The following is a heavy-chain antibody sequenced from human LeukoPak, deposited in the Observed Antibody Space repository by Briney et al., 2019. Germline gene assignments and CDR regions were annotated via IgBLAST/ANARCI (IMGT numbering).Heavy chain of an antibody. CDR1: GYTFTSYD. CDR3: ARARGRPEVTALDF. J-gene: IGHJ4*02. CDR2: ISTYKGDT. D-gene: IGHD2-21*02. V-gene: IGHV1-18*01. Sequence: GTSVKVSCKASGYTFTSYDITWVRQAPGQGLEWMGWISTYKGDTHYAQKVQGRVTMTTDTSTSTAYMELRSLRSDDTAVYYCARARGRPEVTALDFWGQGTLAAVSS.